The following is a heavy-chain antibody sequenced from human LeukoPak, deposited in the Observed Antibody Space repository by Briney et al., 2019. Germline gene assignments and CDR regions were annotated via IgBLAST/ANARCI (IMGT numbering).Heavy chain of an antibody. CDR3: ARPGIAAAGTFDY. D-gene: IGHD6-13*01. CDR1: GGTFSSYA. V-gene: IGHV1-69*13. Sequence: SVKVSCKASGGTFSSYAISWVRQAPGQGLEWMGGIIPIFGTANYAQKFQGRVTITADESTSTAYMGLSSLRSEDTAVYYCARPGIAAAGTFDYWGQGTLVTVSS. CDR2: IIPIFGTA. J-gene: IGHJ4*02.